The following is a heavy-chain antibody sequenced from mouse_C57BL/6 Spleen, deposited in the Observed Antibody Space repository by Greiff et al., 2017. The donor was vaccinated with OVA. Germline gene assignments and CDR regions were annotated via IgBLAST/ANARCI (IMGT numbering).Heavy chain of an antibody. Sequence: VQLQQSGTVLARPGASVKMSCKTSGYTFTSYWMHWVKQRPGQGLEWIGAIYPGNSDTSYNQKFAGKATLTAVTSASTAYMELSSLTNEDSAVYYCTSQEGYGSRTGFADWGQGTLVTVSA. CDR2: IYPGNSDT. CDR3: TSQEGYGSRTGFAD. D-gene: IGHD1-1*01. J-gene: IGHJ3*01. CDR1: GYTFTSYW. V-gene: IGHV1-5*01.